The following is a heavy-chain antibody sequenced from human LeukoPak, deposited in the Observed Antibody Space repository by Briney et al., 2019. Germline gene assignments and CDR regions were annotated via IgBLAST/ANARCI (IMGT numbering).Heavy chain of an antibody. J-gene: IGHJ4*02. CDR1: GGSISSSNW. V-gene: IGHV4-4*02. CDR2: IYYSGST. CDR3: ARSYYDSSGYENPLFDY. Sequence: SETLSLTCAVSGGSISSSNWWSWVRQPPGKGLEWIGEIYYSGSTNYNPSLKSRVTISVDKSKNQFSLKLSSVTAADTAVYYCARSYYDSSGYENPLFDYWGQGTLVTVSS. D-gene: IGHD3-22*01.